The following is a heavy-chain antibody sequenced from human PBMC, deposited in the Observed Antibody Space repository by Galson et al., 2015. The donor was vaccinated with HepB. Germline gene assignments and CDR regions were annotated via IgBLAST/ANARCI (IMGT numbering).Heavy chain of an antibody. CDR2: IWYDGSNK. D-gene: IGHD3-10*01. CDR3: AREGAGFGYYYGSGSYDY. J-gene: IGHJ4*02. CDR1: GFTVSSNY. Sequence: SLRLSCAASGFTVSSNYMSWVRQAPGKGLEWVAVIWYDGSNKYYADSVKGRFTISRDNSKNTLYLQMNSLRAEDTAVYYCAREGAGFGYYYGSGSYDYWGQGTLVTVSS. V-gene: IGHV3-33*08.